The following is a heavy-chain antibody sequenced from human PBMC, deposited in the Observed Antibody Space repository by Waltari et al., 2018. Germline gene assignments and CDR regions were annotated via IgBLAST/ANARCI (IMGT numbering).Heavy chain of an antibody. D-gene: IGHD2-15*01. Sequence: DVQLVESGGGRAEPGGSLRLSCAASGFIFSDHSMNWVGRGPGKGVVWGSAIGASGGTVWDADSVRGRFTIARDNARNSLDLEMTGLRVEDTAVYYCTRDLDVGGSFYFGMDVWGQGTTVIVSS. V-gene: IGHV3-48*04. J-gene: IGHJ6*02. CDR1: GFIFSDHS. CDR2: IGASGGTV. CDR3: TRDLDVGGSFYFGMDV.